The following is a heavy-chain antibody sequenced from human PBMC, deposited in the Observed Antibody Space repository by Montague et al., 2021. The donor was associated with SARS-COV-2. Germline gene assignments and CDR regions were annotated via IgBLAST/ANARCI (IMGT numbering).Heavy chain of an antibody. CDR2: INHSGST. D-gene: IGHD3-3*01. CDR3: ARGRTDLGAYYYLWSGYYGSGKNWFDP. CDR1: GGSFSGYY. V-gene: IGHV4-34*01. J-gene: IGHJ5*02. Sequence: SETLSLTCAVYGGSFSGYYWSWIRQPPGTGLEWMGEINHSGSTNYNPSLKSRVTISVYTAKNQFSLKLSSVTAADTAVYYCARGRTDLGAYYYLWSGYYGSGKNWFDPWGQGTLVTVSS.